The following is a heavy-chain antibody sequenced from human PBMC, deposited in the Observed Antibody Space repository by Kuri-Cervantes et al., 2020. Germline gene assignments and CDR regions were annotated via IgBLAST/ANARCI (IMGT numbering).Heavy chain of an antibody. V-gene: IGHV6-1*01. CDR1: GDSVSSDNAA. J-gene: IGHJ4*02. CDR3: ARATYYYGSRDYYRVDY. Sequence: SQTLSLTCAISGDSVSSDNAAWSWIRQSPSRGLEWLGRIYYRSKWHNDYAISVKSRITINPDTSENQFSLQLNSVTPENTAVYYCARATYYYGSRDYYRVDYWGQGTLVTVSS. D-gene: IGHD3-10*01. CDR2: IYYRSKWHN.